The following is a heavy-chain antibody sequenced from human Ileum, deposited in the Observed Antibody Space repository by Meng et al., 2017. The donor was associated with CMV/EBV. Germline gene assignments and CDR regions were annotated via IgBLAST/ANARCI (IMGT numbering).Heavy chain of an antibody. CDR3: ARGSTGYGNFDY. Sequence: CAASGFTFSRYWLHWVRQAPGKGLVWVSRINGDGSSISYADSMKGRFTISRDNAEKTLYLQINSLRAEDTAVYYCARGSTGYGNFDYWGQGTLVTVSS. CDR1: GFTFSRYW. V-gene: IGHV3-74*01. D-gene: IGHD5-12*01. CDR2: INGDGSSI. J-gene: IGHJ4*02.